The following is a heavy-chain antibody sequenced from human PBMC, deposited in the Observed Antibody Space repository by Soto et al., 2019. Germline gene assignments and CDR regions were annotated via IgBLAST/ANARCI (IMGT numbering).Heavy chain of an antibody. Sequence: SGGSLRLSCAASGFTFSSYEMNWVRQAPGKGLEWISFISSSGNTIFYADSVKGRFTISRDNAKNSLYLQMNSLRAEDTAIYYCARDDETYYVFDYWGQGTLVTVSS. CDR3: ARDDETYYVFDY. CDR1: GFTFSSYE. CDR2: ISSSGNTI. V-gene: IGHV3-48*03. J-gene: IGHJ4*02. D-gene: IGHD3-10*02.